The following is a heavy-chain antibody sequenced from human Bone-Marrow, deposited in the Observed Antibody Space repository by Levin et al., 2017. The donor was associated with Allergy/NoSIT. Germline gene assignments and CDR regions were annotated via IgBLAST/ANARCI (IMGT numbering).Heavy chain of an antibody. CDR2: INHSGST. D-gene: IGHD3-16*02. V-gene: IGHV4-34*01. CDR1: GGSFSGYY. Sequence: SETLSLTCAVYGGSFSGYYWSWIRQPPGKGLEWIGEINHSGSTNYNPSLKSRVTISVDTSKNQFSLKLSSVTAADTAVYYCARERITFGGVIGGSARAFDIWGQGTMVTVSS. CDR3: ARERITFGGVIGGSARAFDI. J-gene: IGHJ3*02.